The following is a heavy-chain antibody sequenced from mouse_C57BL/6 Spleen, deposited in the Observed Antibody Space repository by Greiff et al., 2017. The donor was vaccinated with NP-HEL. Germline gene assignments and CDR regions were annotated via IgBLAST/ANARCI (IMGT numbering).Heavy chain of an antibody. CDR2: ISYSGST. CDR1: GYSITSGYD. Sequence: EVKLEESGPGMVKPSQSLSLTCTVTGYSITSGYDWHWIRHFPGNKLEWMGYISYSGSTNYNPSLKSRISITHDTSKNHFFLKLNSVTTEDTATYYCARDGYGSSSWYFDVWGTGTTVTVSS. D-gene: IGHD1-1*01. J-gene: IGHJ1*03. V-gene: IGHV3-1*01. CDR3: ARDGYGSSSWYFDV.